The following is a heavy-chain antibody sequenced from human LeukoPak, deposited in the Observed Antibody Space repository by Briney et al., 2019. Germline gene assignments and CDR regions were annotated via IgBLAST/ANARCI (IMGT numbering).Heavy chain of an antibody. V-gene: IGHV3-30-3*01. Sequence: PGGSLRLSCAASGFTFSNAYMNWVRQAPGKGLEWVAVISYDGSNKYYADSVKGRFTISRDNSKNTLYLQMNSLRAEDTAVYYCARTDGDSFAFDIWGQGTMVTVSS. CDR1: GFTFSNAY. CDR2: ISYDGSNK. J-gene: IGHJ3*02. D-gene: IGHD4-17*01. CDR3: ARTDGDSFAFDI.